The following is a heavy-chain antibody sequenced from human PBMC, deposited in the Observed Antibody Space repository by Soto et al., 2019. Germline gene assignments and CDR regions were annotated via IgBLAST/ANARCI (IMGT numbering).Heavy chain of an antibody. D-gene: IGHD1-26*01. CDR3: ATEKYGAWRVGVFH. V-gene: IGHV1-69*08. CDR2: IVPRLGMT. J-gene: IGHJ4*02. Sequence: QVPLVQSGAEVKRPGSSVKGSCEASGGTSTIYTITWVQQDPGQGLRWMGMIVPRLGMTNYGRNLQGRVTFTADTSTGTAYMERSSLRFADTAMYYWATEKYGAWRVGVFHWGQGTQVTVSS. CDR1: GGTSTIYT.